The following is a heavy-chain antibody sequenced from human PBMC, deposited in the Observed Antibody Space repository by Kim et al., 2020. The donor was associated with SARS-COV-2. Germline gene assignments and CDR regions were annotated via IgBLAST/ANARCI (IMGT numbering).Heavy chain of an antibody. CDR3: ARDGDLYSSGKDAFDI. J-gene: IGHJ3*02. CDR2: IKQDGNQK. D-gene: IGHD6-19*01. Sequence: GGSLRLSCAASGFTFSSYWMTWVRQAPGKGLEWVANIKQDGNQKYYVDSVKGRFTISRDNAKNSLYLQMNSLRAEDTAVYYCARDGDLYSSGKDAFDIWGQGTVGTVSS. CDR1: GFTFSSYW. V-gene: IGHV3-7*01.